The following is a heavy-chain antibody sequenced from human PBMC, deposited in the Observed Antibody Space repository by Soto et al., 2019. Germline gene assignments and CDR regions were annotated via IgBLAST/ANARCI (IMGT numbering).Heavy chain of an antibody. CDR2: IGGYNGNT. CDR3: ARDLGPPNWFDS. J-gene: IGHJ5*01. V-gene: IGHV1-18*01. D-gene: IGHD2-8*01. Sequence: ASVKVSCKASGYTFTSYDISWVRQGPGQGLEWMGWIGGYNGNTDYAQKFQGRVTMTTDTSTSTAYMELRSLRSDDTAVYYCARDLGPPNWFDSWGQGTLVTVSS. CDR1: GYTFTSYD.